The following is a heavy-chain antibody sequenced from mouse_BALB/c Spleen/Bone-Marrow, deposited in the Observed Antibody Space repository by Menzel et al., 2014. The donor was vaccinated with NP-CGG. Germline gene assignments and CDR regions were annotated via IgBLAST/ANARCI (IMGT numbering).Heavy chain of an antibody. CDR2: IRNKANGYTT. J-gene: IGHJ2*01. CDR3: ARDMGGLLFDY. V-gene: IGHV7-3*02. Sequence: EVKVEESGGGLVQPGGSLILSCATSGFTFTDYYMNWVRQPPGKALEWLGFIRNKANGYTTEYSASVKGRFTISRDISQSILYLQMNTLRAEDSATYYCARDMGGLLFDYWGQGTTLTVSS. D-gene: IGHD2-3*01. CDR1: GFTFTDYY.